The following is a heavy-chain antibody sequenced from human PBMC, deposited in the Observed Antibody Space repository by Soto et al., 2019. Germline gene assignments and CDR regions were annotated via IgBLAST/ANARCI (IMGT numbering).Heavy chain of an antibody. Sequence: QVQLVQSGDEVRKPGSSVTVSCKASGYIFVNYGIAWVRQAPGQGLEWMGWISPYSGNTHYASKVQGRRTMTTNPSTSTAYIDLGSLTSDDTDVYYCAMVDNYVTTTPQDVWGKGTTVTVSS. J-gene: IGHJ6*04. CDR2: ISPYSGNT. CDR3: AMVDNYVTTTPQDV. V-gene: IGHV1-18*01. D-gene: IGHD3-16*01. CDR1: GYIFVNYG.